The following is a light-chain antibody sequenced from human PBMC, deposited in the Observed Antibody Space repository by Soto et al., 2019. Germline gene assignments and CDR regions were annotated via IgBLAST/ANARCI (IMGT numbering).Light chain of an antibody. CDR2: GAS. J-gene: IGKJ1*01. V-gene: IGKV3-15*01. CDR3: QQYNNWPPWT. CDR1: QSVSSN. Sequence: EIVMTQFPATLSVSPGERATLSCRASQSVSSNLAWYQQKPGQAPRLLIYGASTRATGIPARFSGSVSGTEFTLTISSLQYEDFAVYYWQQYNNWPPWTVGQGTKVEIK.